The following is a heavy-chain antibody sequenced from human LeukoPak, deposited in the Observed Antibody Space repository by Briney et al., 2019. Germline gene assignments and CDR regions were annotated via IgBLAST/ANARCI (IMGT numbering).Heavy chain of an antibody. J-gene: IGHJ4*02. CDR1: EFTFRNYW. Sequence: GGSLRLSCAASEFTFRNYWMGWVRQAPGKGLEWVSCISSSSSYIYYADSVKGRFTISRDNAKNSLYLQLNSLRAEDTAVYYCARRGGNPGMYFDYWGQGTLVTVSS. D-gene: IGHD4-23*01. V-gene: IGHV3-21*01. CDR3: ARRGGNPGMYFDY. CDR2: ISSSSSYI.